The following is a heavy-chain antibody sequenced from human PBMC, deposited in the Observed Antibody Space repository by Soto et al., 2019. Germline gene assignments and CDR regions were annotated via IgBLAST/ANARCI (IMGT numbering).Heavy chain of an antibody. Sequence: GGSLRLSCAASGFTFGIYFMNWVGQAPGKGLEWVSGITGSGGSTYYADSVKGRFTISRDSSKNTLYLQMNGLRVDDTAEYYSTTLQMPSGAFDYWGQGTLVTVSS. CDR2: ITGSGGST. J-gene: IGHJ4*02. CDR3: TTLQMPSGAFDY. V-gene: IGHV3-23*01. CDR1: GFTFGIYF. D-gene: IGHD3-10*01.